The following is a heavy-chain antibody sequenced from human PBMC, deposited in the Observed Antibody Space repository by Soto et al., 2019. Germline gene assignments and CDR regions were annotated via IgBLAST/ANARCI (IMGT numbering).Heavy chain of an antibody. J-gene: IGHJ4*02. CDR3: AAENGGSYYDFGY. CDR1: GFTFTSSA. D-gene: IGHD1-26*01. CDR2: IVVGSGNT. V-gene: IGHV1-58*01. Sequence: SVKVSCKASGFTFTSSAVQWVRQARGQRLEWIGWIVVGSGNTNYAQKFQERVTITRDMSTSTAYMELSSLRSEDTAVYYCAAENGGSYYDFGYWGQGPRVTVSS.